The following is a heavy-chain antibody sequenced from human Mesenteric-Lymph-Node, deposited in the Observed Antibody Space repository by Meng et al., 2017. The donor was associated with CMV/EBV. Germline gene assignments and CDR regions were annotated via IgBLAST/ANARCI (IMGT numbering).Heavy chain of an antibody. CDR2: NYRDDDK. J-gene: IGHJ1*01. CDR1: GFSLSTYGVG. Sequence: QIPLKEASPTLVKPTQTLTLTCTFSGFSLSTYGVGIDWIRQPTGKAMEWLALNYRDDDKRYNPSMKSRLTITKDTSKNPVVLTMTNMDPVDTATYYCANRRGSGSYHQWGQGTLVTVSS. D-gene: IGHD3-10*01. CDR3: ANRRGSGSYHQ. V-gene: IGHV2-5*02.